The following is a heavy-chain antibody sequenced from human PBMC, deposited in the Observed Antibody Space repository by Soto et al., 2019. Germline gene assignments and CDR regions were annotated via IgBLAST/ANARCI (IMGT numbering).Heavy chain of an antibody. CDR2: IRGSDGTT. D-gene: IGHD5-12*01. CDR3: AKGAWLDL. CDR1: GFSFSTFD. Sequence: EVQLLDSGGGLVQPGGSLRLSCEASGFSFSTFDMSWVRQAPGKGLQCVSFIRGSDGTTYYADSVRGRFTISRDNSRNTLYLQMNCLRADDTALYYCAKGAWLDLWGRGTLVTVSS. V-gene: IGHV3-23*01. J-gene: IGHJ4*02.